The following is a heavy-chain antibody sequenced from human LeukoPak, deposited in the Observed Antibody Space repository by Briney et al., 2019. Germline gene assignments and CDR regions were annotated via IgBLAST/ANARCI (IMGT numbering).Heavy chain of an antibody. CDR3: AGDSKDGYRASGAFDI. CDR2: ISTSGSII. J-gene: IGHJ3*02. CDR1: GFTLSGYW. V-gene: IGHV3-48*03. Sequence: PGGSLRLSCAASGFTLSGYWMHWVRQAPGKGLEWVSYISTSGSIIYYADSVKGRFTISRDNAENSLYLQMNSLRAEDTAVYYCAGDSKDGYRASGAFDIWGQGTMVTVSS. D-gene: IGHD5-24*01.